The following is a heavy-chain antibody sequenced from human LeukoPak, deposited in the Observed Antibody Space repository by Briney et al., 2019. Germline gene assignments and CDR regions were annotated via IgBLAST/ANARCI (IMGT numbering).Heavy chain of an antibody. CDR2: INAGNGNT. V-gene: IGHV1-3*01. CDR3: AFRGVSDDFDS. J-gene: IGHJ4*02. CDR1: GYTFTGYY. Sequence: ASVKVSCKASGYTFTGYYMHWVRQAPGQRLEWMEWINAGNGNTRFSQKFQGRVTITRDTSASTVYMELSSLRSEDTAVYYCAFRGVSDDFDSWGQGTLVTVSS. D-gene: IGHD3-10*01.